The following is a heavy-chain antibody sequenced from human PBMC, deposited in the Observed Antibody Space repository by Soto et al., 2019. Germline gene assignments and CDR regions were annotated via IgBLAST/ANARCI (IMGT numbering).Heavy chain of an antibody. CDR1: GFTFSSYA. Sequence: QVQLVESGGGVVQPGSSLRLSCAASGFTFSSYAMHWVRQAPGKGLEWVAVISYVGSNKYYADSVKGRFTISRDNSKNTLELQMNSLRAEDTVVYYCARDWIGTQGAYDFDYWGQGTLVTVSS. J-gene: IGHJ4*02. CDR2: ISYVGSNK. CDR3: ARDWIGTQGAYDFDY. V-gene: IGHV3-30-3*01. D-gene: IGHD3-3*01.